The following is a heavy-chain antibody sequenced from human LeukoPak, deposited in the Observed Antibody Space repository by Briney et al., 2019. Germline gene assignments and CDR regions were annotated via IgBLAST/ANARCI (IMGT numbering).Heavy chain of an antibody. CDR1: GFTFDDYA. CDR2: ISWNSGSI. Sequence: GGSLRPSCVASGFTFDDYAMHWVRQAPGKGLEWVSGISWNSGSIGYADSVKGRFTISRDNAKNSLYLQMNSLRAEDTALYYCAKDPSTGYGSGSYYNLFDYWGQGALVTVSS. D-gene: IGHD3-10*01. CDR3: AKDPSTGYGSGSYYNLFDY. J-gene: IGHJ4*02. V-gene: IGHV3-9*01.